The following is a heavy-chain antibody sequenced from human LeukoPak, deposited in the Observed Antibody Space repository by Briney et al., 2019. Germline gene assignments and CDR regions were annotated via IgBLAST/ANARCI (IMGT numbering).Heavy chain of an antibody. CDR1: GFTFSSYG. CDR2: VSYDGSNK. Sequence: GGSLRLSCAASGFTFSSYGMHWVRQAPGKGLEWVAVVSYDGSNKYYADSVKGRFTISRDNAKNSLYLQMNNLRAEDTAVYYCARDHQPSSGYLFDYWGQGTLVTVSS. CDR3: ARDHQPSSGYLFDY. J-gene: IGHJ4*02. V-gene: IGHV3-30*03. D-gene: IGHD3-22*01.